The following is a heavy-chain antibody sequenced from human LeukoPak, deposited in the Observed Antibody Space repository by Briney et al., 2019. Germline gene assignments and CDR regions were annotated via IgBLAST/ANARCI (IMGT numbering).Heavy chain of an antibody. J-gene: IGHJ5*02. CDR3: ARGERGNYPAWFDP. CDR1: GYTYTSYG. Sequence: ASVKVSCKASGYTYTSYGISWVRQAPGQGLEWMGWISAYNGNTNYAQKLQGRVTMTTDTSTSTAYMELRSLRSDDTAVYYCARGERGNYPAWFDPWGQGTLVTVSS. V-gene: IGHV1-18*01. D-gene: IGHD3-22*01. CDR2: ISAYNGNT.